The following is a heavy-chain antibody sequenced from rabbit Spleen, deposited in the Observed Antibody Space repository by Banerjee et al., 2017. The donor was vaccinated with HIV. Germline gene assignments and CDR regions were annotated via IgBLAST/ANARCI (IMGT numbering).Heavy chain of an antibody. D-gene: IGHD8-1*01. J-gene: IGHJ3*01. Sequence: QEQLVESGGDLVKPGASLTLTCKASGVSFSGNSYMCWVRQAPGKGLEWIACIDTGSSGFTYFANWAKGRFTISKTSSTTVTLQMTSLTAADTATYFCARDTGSSFSSYGMDLWGQGTLVTVS. CDR3: ARDTGSSFSSYGMDL. CDR2: IDTGSSGFT. CDR1: GVSFSGNSY. V-gene: IGHV1S45*01.